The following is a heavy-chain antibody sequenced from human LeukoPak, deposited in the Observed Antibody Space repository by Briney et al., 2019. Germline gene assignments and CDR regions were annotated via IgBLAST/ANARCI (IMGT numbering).Heavy chain of an antibody. CDR1: GGSISSGSYY. CDR3: ARDKYYYDSSGYLDAFDI. Sequence: PSETLSLTCTVSGGSISSGSYYWSWIRQPAGKGLEWIGHIYTSGSTNYNPSLKSRVTISVDTSKNQFSLKLSSVTAADTAVYYCARDKYYYDSSGYLDAFDIWGQGTMVTVSS. J-gene: IGHJ3*02. V-gene: IGHV4-61*09. D-gene: IGHD3-22*01. CDR2: IYTSGST.